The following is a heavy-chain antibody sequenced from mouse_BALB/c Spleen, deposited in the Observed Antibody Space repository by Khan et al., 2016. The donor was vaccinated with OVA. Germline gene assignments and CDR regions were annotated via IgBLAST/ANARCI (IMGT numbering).Heavy chain of an antibody. Sequence: EVELVESGGGLVQPGGSLKLSCAASGFTFSSYIMSWVRQTPEKRLEWVAYISNGGGSTYYIDTVKGRFTISRDNAKNTLYLQMSSLKSEDSAMDYCARHGNYVSFDYWGQGTTLTVSS. CDR3: ARHGNYVSFDY. CDR2: ISNGGGST. J-gene: IGHJ2*01. V-gene: IGHV5-12-2*01. D-gene: IGHD2-1*01. CDR1: GFTFSSYI.